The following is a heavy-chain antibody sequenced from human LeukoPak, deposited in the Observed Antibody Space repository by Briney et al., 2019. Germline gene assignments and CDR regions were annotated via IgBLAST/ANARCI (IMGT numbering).Heavy chain of an antibody. Sequence: SETLSLTCAVYGGSFSGYYWSWIRQPPGKGLEWIGEINHSGSTNYNPSLKSRVTISVDTSKNQFSLKLSSVTAADTAVYYCARRPFRAVLDYWGQGTLVTVSP. D-gene: IGHD2-8*02. CDR2: INHSGST. CDR3: ARRPFRAVLDY. J-gene: IGHJ4*02. V-gene: IGHV4-34*01. CDR1: GGSFSGYY.